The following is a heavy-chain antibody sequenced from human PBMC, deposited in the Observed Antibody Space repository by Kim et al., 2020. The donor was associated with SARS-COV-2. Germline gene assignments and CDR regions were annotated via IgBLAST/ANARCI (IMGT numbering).Heavy chain of an antibody. CDR1: GYTFTSYY. CDR3: AREFYGGGIAAADPYYYYGMDV. CDR2: INPSGGST. Sequence: ASVKVSCKASGYTFTSYYMHWVRQAPGQGLEWMGIINPSGGSTSYAQKFQGRVTMTRDTSTSTVYMELSSLRSEDTAVYYCAREFYGGGIAAADPYYYYGMDVWGQGTTVTVSS. D-gene: IGHD6-13*01. V-gene: IGHV1-46*01. J-gene: IGHJ6*02.